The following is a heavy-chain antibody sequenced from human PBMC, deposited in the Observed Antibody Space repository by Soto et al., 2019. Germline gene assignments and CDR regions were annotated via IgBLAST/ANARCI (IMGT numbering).Heavy chain of an antibody. D-gene: IGHD3-3*01. CDR3: ARDRYSYYDFWSGSLPYYYFGMDV. J-gene: IGHJ6*02. CDR2: ISSSSRTI. V-gene: IGHV3-48*01. Sequence: PGGSLRLSCAASGFTFSGYAMSWVRQAPGKGLAWVSYISSSSRTIYCADSVKGRFTISRDDAKNSLYLQMNSLRAEDTAVYYCARDRYSYYDFWSGSLPYYYFGMDVWGQGTTVTVSS. CDR1: GFTFSGYA.